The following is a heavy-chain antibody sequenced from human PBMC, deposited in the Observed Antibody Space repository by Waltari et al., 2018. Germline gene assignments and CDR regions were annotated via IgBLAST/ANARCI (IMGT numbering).Heavy chain of an antibody. CDR3: ASRNTYYDFWSGSEDI. J-gene: IGHJ3*02. CDR1: GGSFSGYS. D-gene: IGHD3-3*01. CDR2: INHSGST. Sequence: QVQLQQWGAGLLMPSATLSLTCAVYGGSFSGYSWSWIRQPPGKGREWIGEINHSGSTNDNPSLKSRVTISVDTSKNQFSLKLSSVTAADTAVYYCASRNTYYDFWSGSEDIWGQGTMVTVSS. V-gene: IGHV4-34*01.